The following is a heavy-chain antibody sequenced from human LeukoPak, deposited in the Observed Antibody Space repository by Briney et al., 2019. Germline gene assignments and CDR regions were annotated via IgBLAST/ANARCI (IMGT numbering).Heavy chain of an antibody. Sequence: GGSLRLSCGASGFTFNIYSMSWVRQAPGKGLEWVSSLTSSSSYIYYADSVKGRFTTSRDNAKNSLYLQMNSVSPEDTAVYYCARVGPMIPGIIANPFDYWGQGTAVTVSS. V-gene: IGHV3-21*01. CDR2: LTSSSSYI. J-gene: IGHJ4*02. CDR3: ARVGPMIPGIIANPFDY. D-gene: IGHD3-10*01. CDR1: GFTFNIYS.